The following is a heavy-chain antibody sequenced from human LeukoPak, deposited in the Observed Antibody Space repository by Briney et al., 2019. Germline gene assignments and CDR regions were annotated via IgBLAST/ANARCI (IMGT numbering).Heavy chain of an antibody. J-gene: IGHJ4*02. Sequence: PSETLSLTCTVSGGSISSYYWSLIRQPPGKGLEWIGYIYYSGSTNYNPSLKSRVTISVDTSKNQFSLKLSSVTAADTAVYYCARGDILGYFDYWGQGTLVTVSS. D-gene: IGHD3-9*01. V-gene: IGHV4-59*01. CDR1: GGSISSYY. CDR2: IYYSGST. CDR3: ARGDILGYFDY.